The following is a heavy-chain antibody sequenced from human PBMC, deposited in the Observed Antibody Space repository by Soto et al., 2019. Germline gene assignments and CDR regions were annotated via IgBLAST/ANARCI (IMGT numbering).Heavy chain of an antibody. D-gene: IGHD2-2*01. CDR1: GFTFSSYG. CDR2: IWYGGSNK. CDR3: ARDRVVGYCSSTSCPPRCGMDV. Sequence: PGGSLRLSCAASGFTFSSYGMHWVRQAPGKGLEWVAVIWYGGSNKYYADSVKGRFTISRDNSKNTLYLQMNSLRAEDTAVYYCARDRVVGYCSSTSCPPRCGMDVWGQGTTVTVSS. V-gene: IGHV3-33*01. J-gene: IGHJ6*02.